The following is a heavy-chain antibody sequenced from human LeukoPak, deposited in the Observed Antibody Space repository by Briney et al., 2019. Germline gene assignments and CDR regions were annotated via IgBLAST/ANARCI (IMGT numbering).Heavy chain of an antibody. J-gene: IGHJ4*02. Sequence: QPGGSLRLSCAASGFTFSSYAMSWVRQAPGRGLEWLSSVSGSGGSSYFADSVKGRFTFSRDNSKNTLYLQINSLRADDTAVYYCAKSESSVTTFFDYWGQGTLVTVSS. CDR2: VSGSGGSS. CDR3: AKSESSVTTFFDY. CDR1: GFTFSSYA. D-gene: IGHD4-17*01. V-gene: IGHV3-23*01.